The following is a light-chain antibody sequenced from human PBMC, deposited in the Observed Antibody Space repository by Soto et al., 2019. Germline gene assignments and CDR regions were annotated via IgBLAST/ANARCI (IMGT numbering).Light chain of an antibody. CDR1: QSVSSSY. CDR2: GAS. Sequence: EIVLTQSPGTLSLSPGERATLSCRASQSVSSSYLAWYQQKPGQAPRLLIYGASSRATGIPDRFSGSGSGTDFSLTISRLEAEDFAVYYCQQYGSAPGKFGQGTKVEIK. CDR3: QQYGSAPGK. J-gene: IGKJ1*01. V-gene: IGKV3-20*01.